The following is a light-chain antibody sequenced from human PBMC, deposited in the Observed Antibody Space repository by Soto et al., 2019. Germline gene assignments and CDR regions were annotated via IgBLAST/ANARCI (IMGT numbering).Light chain of an antibody. CDR2: GNN. CDR3: QSFYTNQRSSV. V-gene: IGLV1-40*01. CDR1: SSNIGAGYD. Sequence: QSALTQPPSVSGAPGQRVTISCSGTSSNIGAGYDVHWYHQVPGTAPKLLIYGNNNRTSGVPDRFSGSRSGTSATLAITGLQAEEEDDYYCQSFYTNQRSSVFGGGTKLTVL. J-gene: IGLJ3*02.